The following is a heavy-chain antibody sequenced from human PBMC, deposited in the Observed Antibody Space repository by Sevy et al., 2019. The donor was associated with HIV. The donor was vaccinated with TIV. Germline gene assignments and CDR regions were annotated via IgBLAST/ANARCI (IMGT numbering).Heavy chain of an antibody. Sequence: GGSLRLSCAASGFTFSSSSMNWVRQAPGKGLEWVSSIGPSSSYIYYADSVKGRFTISRDNAKNSLYLQMNSLRAEDTAVYYCARDNGRWELRGYWGQGTLVTVSS. V-gene: IGHV3-21*06. D-gene: IGHD1-7*01. CDR2: IGPSSSYI. CDR1: GFTFSSSS. J-gene: IGHJ4*02. CDR3: ARDNGRWELRGY.